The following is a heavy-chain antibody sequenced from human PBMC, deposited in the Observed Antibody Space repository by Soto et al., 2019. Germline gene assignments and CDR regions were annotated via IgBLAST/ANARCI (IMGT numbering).Heavy chain of an antibody. Sequence: QITLKESGPTLVKPTQTLTLTCTFSGFSLSTSGVGVGWFRQPPGKALEWLALIYWDDDNRYSPSLKSRLTIPKDTSKNQVVLTVTDMDPMDTATYYCAHYISTAPAGWFDPWGQGTLVIVSS. CDR3: AHYISTAPAGWFDP. CDR1: GFSLSTSGVG. CDR2: IYWDDDN. V-gene: IGHV2-5*02. J-gene: IGHJ5*02. D-gene: IGHD3-9*01.